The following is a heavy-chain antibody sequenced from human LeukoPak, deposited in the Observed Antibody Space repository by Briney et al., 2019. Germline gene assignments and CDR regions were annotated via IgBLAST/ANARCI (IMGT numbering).Heavy chain of an antibody. J-gene: IGHJ3*02. V-gene: IGHV1-8*01. Sequence: ASVKVSGKASGYTFTSYDINWVRQATGQGLEWMGWMNPNSGNTGYAQKFQGRVTMTRNTSISTAYMELSSLRSEDTAVYYCAKASTYYYDSSGYSPSGVDAFDIWGQGTMVTVSS. D-gene: IGHD3-22*01. CDR2: MNPNSGNT. CDR1: GYTFTSYD. CDR3: AKASTYYYDSSGYSPSGVDAFDI.